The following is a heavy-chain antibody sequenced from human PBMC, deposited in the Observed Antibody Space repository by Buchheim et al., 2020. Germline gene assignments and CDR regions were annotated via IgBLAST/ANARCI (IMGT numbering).Heavy chain of an antibody. CDR3: ARDLGVQYSSSSIFGY. CDR2: INPNSGGT. D-gene: IGHD6-6*01. V-gene: IGHV1-2*04. Sequence: QVHLVQSGAEVKKPGASVKVSCKASGYSFTYYAIHWVRQAPGQRLEWMGWINPNSGGTNYAQKFQGWATMTRDTSITTAYMELSRLRSDDTAVYYCARDLGVQYSSSSIFGYWGQGTL. J-gene: IGHJ4*02. CDR1: GYSFTYYA.